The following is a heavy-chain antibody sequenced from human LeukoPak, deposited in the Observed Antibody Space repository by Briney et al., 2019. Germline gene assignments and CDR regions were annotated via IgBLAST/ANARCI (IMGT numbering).Heavy chain of an antibody. CDR2: IIPIFGTA. J-gene: IGHJ4*02. Sequence: GASVKVSCKASGGTFSSYAISWMRQAPGQGLEWMGGIIPIFGTANYAQKFQGRVTITADESTSTAYMELSSLRSEDTAVYYCATGPRLGLTSIDYWGQGTLVTVSS. CDR3: ATGPRLGLTSIDY. D-gene: IGHD6-19*01. CDR1: GGTFSSYA. V-gene: IGHV1-69*13.